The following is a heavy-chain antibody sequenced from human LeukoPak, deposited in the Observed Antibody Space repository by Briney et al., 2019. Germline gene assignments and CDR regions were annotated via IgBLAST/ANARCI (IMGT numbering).Heavy chain of an antibody. Sequence: GGSLRLSCAASGFLFSGDWMSWVRQAPGKGLEWVANINQDGSKKNYVDSVKGRFTISRDNAKNSLYLQMNSPRAEDTAVYYCARDGLPVALNYWGQGTLVTVSS. CDR2: INQDGSKK. CDR1: GFLFSGDW. D-gene: IGHD2-2*01. CDR3: ARDGLPVALNY. J-gene: IGHJ4*02. V-gene: IGHV3-7*01.